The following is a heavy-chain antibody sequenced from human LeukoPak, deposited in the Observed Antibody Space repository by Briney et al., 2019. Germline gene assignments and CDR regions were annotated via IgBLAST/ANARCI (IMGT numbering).Heavy chain of an antibody. J-gene: IGHJ4*02. V-gene: IGHV4-38-2*02. D-gene: IGHD5-24*01. Sequence: SETLSLTCTVSGYSISSGYYWGWIRQPPGKGLEWIGSIYHSGSTYYNPSLKSRVTISVDTSKNQFSLKLSSVTAADTAVYYCARVLVGMATKNYFDYWGQGTLVTVSS. CDR3: ARVLVGMATKNYFDY. CDR2: IYHSGST. CDR1: GYSISSGYY.